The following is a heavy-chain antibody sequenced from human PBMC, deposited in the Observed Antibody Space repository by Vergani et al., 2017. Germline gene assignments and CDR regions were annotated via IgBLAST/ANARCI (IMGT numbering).Heavy chain of an antibody. V-gene: IGHV4-39*01. CDR1: GGSISSSSYY. CDR2: IYYSGST. J-gene: IGHJ4*02. CDR3: ARDLRYFDWLQ. Sequence: QLQLQESGPGLVKPSETLSLTCTVSGGSISSSSYYWGWIRQPPGKGLEWIGSIYYSGSTYYNPSLKSRVTISVDTSKNQFSLKLSSVTAADTAVYYCARDLRYFDWLQWGQGTLVTVSS. D-gene: IGHD3-9*01.